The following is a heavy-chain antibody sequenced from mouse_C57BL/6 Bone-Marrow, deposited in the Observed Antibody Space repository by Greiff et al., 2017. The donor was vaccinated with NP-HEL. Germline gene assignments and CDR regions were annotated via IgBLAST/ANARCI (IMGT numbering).Heavy chain of an antibody. V-gene: IGHV1-81*01. CDR1: GYTFTSYG. J-gene: IGHJ3*01. D-gene: IGHD2-2*01. CDR3: AHASTMVPWFAY. Sequence: QVHVKQSGAELARPGASVKLSCKASGYTFTSYGISWVKQRTGQGLEWIGEIYPRSGNTYYNEKFKGKATLTADKSSRTAYMELRSLTSEDSAVYFCAHASTMVPWFAYWGQGTLVTVSA. CDR2: IYPRSGNT.